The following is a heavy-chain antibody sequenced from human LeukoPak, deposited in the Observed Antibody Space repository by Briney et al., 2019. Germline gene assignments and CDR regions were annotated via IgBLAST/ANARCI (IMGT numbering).Heavy chain of an antibody. J-gene: IGHJ4*02. V-gene: IGHV3-7*01. CDR2: IKQDGSEK. D-gene: IGHD3-3*01. Sequence: GGSLRLSCAASGFTFSSYWMSWVRQAPGKGLEWVANIKQDGSEKYYVDSVKGRFTISRDNAKNSLYLQMNSLRAEDTAVYYCAREGRFLEWFQSPRDFDYWGQGTLVTVSS. CDR1: GFTFSSYW. CDR3: AREGRFLEWFQSPRDFDY.